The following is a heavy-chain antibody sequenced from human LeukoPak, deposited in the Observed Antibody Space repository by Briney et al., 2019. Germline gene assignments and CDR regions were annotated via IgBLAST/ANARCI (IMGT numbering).Heavy chain of an antibody. CDR3: ARGSGLFGY. D-gene: IGHD3-10*01. CDR1: GFTFSSYA. Sequence: GGSLRLSCAASGFTFSSYAMSWVRQAPGKGLEYVSAISSDGGSTYYADSVKGRFTISRDNSKNTLYLQMSSLRAEDTAVYYCARGSGLFGYWGQGTLVTVSS. V-gene: IGHV3-64D*06. J-gene: IGHJ4*02. CDR2: ISSDGGST.